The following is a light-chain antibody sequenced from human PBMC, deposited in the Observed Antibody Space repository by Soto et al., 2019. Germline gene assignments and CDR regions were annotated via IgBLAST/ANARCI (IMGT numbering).Light chain of an antibody. J-gene: IGKJ2*01. Sequence: DIVMTQSPLSLPVTPGEPASISCRSSQSLLHSNGYNYLDWYLQKPGQSPQLLIYLGSNRASGVPDRFSGSGSGTDFPLKISRVEAEDVGVYYCMQALQTPYTFGQGTKLEIK. CDR2: LGS. CDR3: MQALQTPYT. V-gene: IGKV2-28*01. CDR1: QSLLHSNGYNY.